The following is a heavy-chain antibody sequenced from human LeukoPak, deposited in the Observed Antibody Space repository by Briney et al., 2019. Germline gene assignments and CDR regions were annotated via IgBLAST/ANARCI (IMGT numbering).Heavy chain of an antibody. CDR1: GYTFTGYY. D-gene: IGHD2-15*01. CDR3: ARGDYCSGGSCYLALYY. V-gene: IGHV1-2*02. Sequence: ASVKVSCKASGYTFTGYYMHWVRQAPGQGLEWMGWINPNSGGTNYAKKFQGRVTMTRDTSISTAYMELRRLRSDDTAVYYCARGDYCSGGSCYLALYYWGQGTLVTVSS. J-gene: IGHJ4*02. CDR2: INPNSGGT.